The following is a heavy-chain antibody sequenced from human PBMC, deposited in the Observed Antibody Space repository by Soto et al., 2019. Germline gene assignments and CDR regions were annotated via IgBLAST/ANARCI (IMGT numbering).Heavy chain of an antibody. Sequence: QVQLQESGPGLVKPSQTLSLTCTVSGGSISSGGYYWSWIRQHPGKGLEWIGYIYYSGSTYYNPSLKSRVTISVATSKNQFSRKLSSVTAADTAVYYCARAAVYYDSSGYQGAFDIWGQGTMVAVSS. CDR1: GGSISSGGYY. J-gene: IGHJ3*02. D-gene: IGHD3-22*01. CDR2: IYYSGST. CDR3: ARAAVYYDSSGYQGAFDI. V-gene: IGHV4-31*03.